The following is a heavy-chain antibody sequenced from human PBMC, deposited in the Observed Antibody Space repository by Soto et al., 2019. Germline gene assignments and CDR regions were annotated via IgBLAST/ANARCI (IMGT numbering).Heavy chain of an antibody. CDR1: GFTFSGSA. CDR3: ARQDPLTAVENDAFDI. D-gene: IGHD2-21*02. Sequence: EVQLVESGGTLVQPGGSLQLSCAASGFTFSGSAMHWVRQASGKGLEWVGRIRSKGNNYATAYVASLKGRFTISRDDSKNMAYLQMNSLNTEDTAVYYCARQDPLTAVENDAFDIWGQGTMVTVSS. J-gene: IGHJ3*02. V-gene: IGHV3-73*01. CDR2: IRSKGNNYAT.